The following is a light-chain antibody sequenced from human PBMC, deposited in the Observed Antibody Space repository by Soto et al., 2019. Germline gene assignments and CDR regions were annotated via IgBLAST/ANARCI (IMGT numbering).Light chain of an antibody. J-gene: IGKJ1*01. V-gene: IGKV1-5*01. Sequence: DFQMTQSPSTLSASVGARVAITCRASQSINNWLAWYQQKPGRAPKLLIFDASSLESGVPSRFSGNGSGTEFTLTISGLQPDDFASYYCQQYNSYSGMFGQGTKVDIK. CDR2: DAS. CDR3: QQYNSYSGM. CDR1: QSINNW.